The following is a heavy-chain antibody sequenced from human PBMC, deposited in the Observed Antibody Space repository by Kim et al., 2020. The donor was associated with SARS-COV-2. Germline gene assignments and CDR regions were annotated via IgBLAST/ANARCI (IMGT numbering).Heavy chain of an antibody. CDR3: ARDLKVGFLDP. V-gene: IGHV4-59*01. Sequence: SETLSLTCTVSGGSISSYYWSWIRQPPGKGLEWIGYIYYSGSTNYNPSLKSRVTISVDTSKNQFSLKLSSVTAADTAVYYCARDLKVGFLDPWGQGTLVT. J-gene: IGHJ5*02. CDR2: IYYSGST. CDR1: GGSISSYY. D-gene: IGHD3-22*01.